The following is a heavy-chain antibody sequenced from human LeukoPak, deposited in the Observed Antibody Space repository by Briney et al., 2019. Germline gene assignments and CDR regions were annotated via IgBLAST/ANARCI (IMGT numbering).Heavy chain of an antibody. V-gene: IGHV4-38-2*02. Sequence: SETLSLTCTVSGYSISNGYYWGWIRPPPGKGLEWVGSISHRGSTYYNPSLRSRITISLDRSKQNFSLKLTSVTAADTAVYFCARGAEYYAIWRGYAGYSDYWGQGISVTVSS. J-gene: IGHJ4*02. CDR3: ARGAEYYAIWRGYAGYSDY. D-gene: IGHD3-3*01. CDR1: GYSISNGYY. CDR2: ISHRGST.